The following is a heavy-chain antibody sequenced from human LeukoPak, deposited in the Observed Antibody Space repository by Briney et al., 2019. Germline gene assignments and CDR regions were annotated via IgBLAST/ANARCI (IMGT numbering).Heavy chain of an antibody. V-gene: IGHV1-46*01. D-gene: IGHD6-19*01. Sequence: ASVKVSCKASGYTFTSYYMHWVRQAPGQGLEWMGIINPSGGSTSYAQKFQGRVTMTRDMSRSTVYMELSSLRSEDTAVYYCARGEQWLTSPYYYYYYYMDVWGKGTTVTISS. CDR1: GYTFTSYY. CDR3: ARGEQWLTSPYYYYYYYMDV. J-gene: IGHJ6*03. CDR2: INPSGGST.